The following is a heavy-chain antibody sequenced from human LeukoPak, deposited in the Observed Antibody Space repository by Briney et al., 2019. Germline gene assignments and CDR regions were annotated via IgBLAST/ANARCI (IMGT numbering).Heavy chain of an antibody. Sequence: ASVKVSCKACGYTFTSYGISWVRQAPGQGLEWMGWISAYNGNTNYAQKLQGRVTMTTDTSTSTAYMELRSLRSDDTAVYYCARVLQWLEYYYYCMDVWGQGTTVTVSS. CDR2: ISAYNGNT. CDR3: ARVLQWLEYYYYCMDV. CDR1: GYTFTSYG. J-gene: IGHJ6*02. V-gene: IGHV1-18*01. D-gene: IGHD6-19*01.